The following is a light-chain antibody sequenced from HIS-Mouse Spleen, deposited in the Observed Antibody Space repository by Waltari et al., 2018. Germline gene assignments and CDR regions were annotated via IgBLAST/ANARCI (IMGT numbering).Light chain of an antibody. CDR3: SSYTSSSTYV. Sequence: QSALTQPASVSGSPGQSITISCTGTSSDVCGYNYVSWYQQHPGKAPKLMIYEVSNWPSGVSNRFSGSKSGNTASLTISGLQAEDEADYYCSSYTSSSTYVFGTGTKVTVL. V-gene: IGLV2-14*01. CDR2: EVS. CDR1: SSDVCGYNY. J-gene: IGLJ1*01.